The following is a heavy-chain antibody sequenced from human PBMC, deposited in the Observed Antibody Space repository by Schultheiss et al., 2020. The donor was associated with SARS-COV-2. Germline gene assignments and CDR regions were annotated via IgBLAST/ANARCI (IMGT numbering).Heavy chain of an antibody. Sequence: GESLKISCAGTGFMFSSYGMHWVRQAPGKGLEWVSSISSSSSYIYYADSVKGRFTISRDNAKNSLYLQMNSLRAEDTAVYYCARGLGIAVAGADYWGQGTLVTVSS. CDR1: GFMFSSYG. D-gene: IGHD6-19*01. J-gene: IGHJ4*02. CDR2: ISSSSSYI. CDR3: ARGLGIAVAGADY. V-gene: IGHV3-21*01.